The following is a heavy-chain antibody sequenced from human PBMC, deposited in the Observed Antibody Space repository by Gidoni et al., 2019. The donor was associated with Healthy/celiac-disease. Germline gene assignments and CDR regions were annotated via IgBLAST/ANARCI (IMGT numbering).Heavy chain of an antibody. V-gene: IGHV3-48*02. D-gene: IGHD3-22*01. Sequence: EVQLVESGGGLVQPGGSLSLSCAASGFTFSSYSMNWVRQAPGKGLEWVSYISSSSSTIYYADSVKGRFTISRDNAKNSLYLQMNSLRDEDTAVYYCARDGYYYDSSGYADFDYWGQGTLVTVSS. CDR1: GFTFSSYS. CDR3: ARDGYYYDSSGYADFDY. CDR2: ISSSSSTI. J-gene: IGHJ4*02.